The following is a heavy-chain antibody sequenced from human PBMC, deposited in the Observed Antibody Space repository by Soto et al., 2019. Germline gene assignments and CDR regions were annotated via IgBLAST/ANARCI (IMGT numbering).Heavy chain of an antibody. CDR2: IYYTGGA. CDR3: ARVLASGNRKDFDY. J-gene: IGHJ4*02. CDR1: GASINNDDCF. D-gene: IGHD3-3*01. Sequence: QVQLQESGPGLVRPSQTLSLTCTVSGASINNDDCFWSWIRQPPGKGLEWIGHIYYTGGATYNPSLKSRVSISVDTSKNQFSLKLTSVTAADTAVYYCARVLASGNRKDFDYWGQGALVTVSS. V-gene: IGHV4-31*03.